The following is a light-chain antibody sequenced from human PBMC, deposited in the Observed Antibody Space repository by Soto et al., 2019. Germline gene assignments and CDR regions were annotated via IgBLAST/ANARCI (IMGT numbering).Light chain of an antibody. CDR1: QSINSRY. CDR2: GAS. V-gene: IGKV3-20*01. J-gene: IGKJ3*01. CDR3: QQFGSSPGFT. Sequence: EIVLTQSPGTLSLSPGERATLSCRASQSINSRYLAWYQQKPGQAPRLPIYGASSRATGIPDRFSGSGSGTDFTLTISRLEPDDFAVYYCQQFGSSPGFTFGPGTKVDIK.